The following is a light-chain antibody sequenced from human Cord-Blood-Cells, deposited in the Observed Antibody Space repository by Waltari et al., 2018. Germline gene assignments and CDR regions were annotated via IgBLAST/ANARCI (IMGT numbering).Light chain of an antibody. CDR1: QSVLYSSNNKNY. V-gene: IGKV4-1*01. CDR3: QQYYSTPT. Sequence: DIVMTQSPDSLAVSLGERATINCKSSQSVLYSSNNKNYLAWYQQKPGQPPKLLIYWASTRESGVPDRFSGSGSGTDFTLTISSLQAEDVAVYYCQQYYSTPTFSPVTKVDIK. J-gene: IGKJ3*01. CDR2: WAS.